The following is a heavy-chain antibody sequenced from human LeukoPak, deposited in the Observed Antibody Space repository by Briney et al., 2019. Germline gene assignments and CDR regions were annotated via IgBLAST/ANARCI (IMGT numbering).Heavy chain of an antibody. CDR2: TYYRSKWYN. D-gene: IGHD6-19*01. CDR3: GRQSTGWFDP. Sequence: SQTLSLTCVISGDSVSRNNATWNWIRQSPSRGLEWLGRTYYRSKWYNDYAVSLKSRITINPDTSKNQFSLQLNSVTPEDTAVYYCGRQSTGWFDPWGQGTLVTFSA. V-gene: IGHV6-1*01. J-gene: IGHJ5*02. CDR1: GDSVSRNNAT.